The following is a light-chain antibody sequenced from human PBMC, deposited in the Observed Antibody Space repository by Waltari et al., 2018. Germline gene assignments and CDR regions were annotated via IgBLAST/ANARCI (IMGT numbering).Light chain of an antibody. Sequence: QSALTQPASVSGSPGQSITISCTGTISDVGGYNYVSWHQQHPGKAPKLLIFNVSKRPSGVSTRFSGSKSGNTASLTISGLQAEDEAAYYCASYTTSSTYVLFGGGTTLTVL. CDR2: NVS. CDR1: ISDVGGYNY. V-gene: IGLV2-14*03. J-gene: IGLJ2*01. CDR3: ASYTTSSTYVL.